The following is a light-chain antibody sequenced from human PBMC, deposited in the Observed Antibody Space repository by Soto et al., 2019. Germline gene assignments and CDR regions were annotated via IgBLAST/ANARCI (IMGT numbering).Light chain of an antibody. CDR2: DAS. Sequence: EIVMTQSPATLSVSPGERATLSCRASQSVSSNLAWYHQKPGQPPRLLIYDASTRATGLPARFSGSGSGTEFTLTISSLQSEDFGVYFCLQYNDWLSFGGGTKVEIK. V-gene: IGKV3-15*01. CDR1: QSVSSN. CDR3: LQYNDWLS. J-gene: IGKJ4*01.